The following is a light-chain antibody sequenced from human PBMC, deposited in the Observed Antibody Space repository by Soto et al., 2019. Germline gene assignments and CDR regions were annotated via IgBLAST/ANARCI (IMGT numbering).Light chain of an antibody. J-gene: IGKJ4*01. CDR3: QQYDNLLT. CDR2: DAS. Sequence: DIQMTQSPSSLSASVGDRVTITCQASQDISNYLNWYQQKPGKAPKLLIYDASNLETGVPSRCSGSGSGTDFTFTISSLQHEDIATYYCQQYDNLLTFGGGTKVEIK. V-gene: IGKV1-33*01. CDR1: QDISNY.